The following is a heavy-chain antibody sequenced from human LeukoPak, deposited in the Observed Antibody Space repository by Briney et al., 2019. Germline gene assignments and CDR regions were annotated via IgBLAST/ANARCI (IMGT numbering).Heavy chain of an antibody. CDR2: ISWNSGSI. D-gene: IGHD4-23*01. CDR1: GFTFDDYA. Sequence: GGSLRLSCAASGFTFDDYAMHWVRQAPGKGLEWVSGISWNSGSIGYADSVKGRFTISRDNAKNSLYLQMNSLRAEGTALYYCAKGTTVVTPPYFDYWGQGTLVTVSS. V-gene: IGHV3-9*01. CDR3: AKGTTVVTPPYFDY. J-gene: IGHJ4*02.